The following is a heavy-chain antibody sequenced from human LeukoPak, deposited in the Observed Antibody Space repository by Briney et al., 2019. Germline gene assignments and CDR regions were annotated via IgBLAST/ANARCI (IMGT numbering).Heavy chain of an antibody. Sequence: GGSLRLSCAASGFTFSSYSMNWVRQAPGEGLEWVSSISSSSSYIYYADSVKGRFTISRDNAKNSLYLQMNSLRAEDTAVYYCAREGVYYYGSGYAFDIWGQGTMVTASS. D-gene: IGHD3-10*01. J-gene: IGHJ3*02. CDR1: GFTFSSYS. CDR3: AREGVYYYGSGYAFDI. CDR2: ISSSSSYI. V-gene: IGHV3-21*01.